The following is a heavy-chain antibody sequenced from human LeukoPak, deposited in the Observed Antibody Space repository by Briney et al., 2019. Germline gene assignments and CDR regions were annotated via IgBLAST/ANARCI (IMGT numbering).Heavy chain of an antibody. V-gene: IGHV4-4*02. D-gene: IGHD3-3*01. CDR2: IYHSGST. CDR3: ARDLRFLSHYYYGMDV. CDR1: GVSISSSNW. Sequence: SETLSLTCAVSGVSISSSNWWSWVRQPPGKGLEWIGEIYHSGSTNYNPSLKSRVTISVDKSKNQFSLKLSSVTAADTAVYYCARDLRFLSHYYYGMDVWGQGTTVTVSS. J-gene: IGHJ6*02.